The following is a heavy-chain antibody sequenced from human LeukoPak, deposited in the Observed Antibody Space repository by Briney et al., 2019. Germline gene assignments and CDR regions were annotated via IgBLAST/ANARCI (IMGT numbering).Heavy chain of an antibody. CDR2: INSDGSST. D-gene: IGHD1-26*01. J-gene: IGHJ2*01. CDR3: AIGGSYGDWYFDL. V-gene: IGHV3-74*01. CDR1: GFTFSSYW. Sequence: GGSLRLSCAASGFTFSSYWMHWVRQAPGKGLVWVSRINSDGSSTSYADSVKGRFTISRDNAKNTLYLQMNSLRAEDTAVYYCAIGGSYGDWYFDLWGRGTLVTVSS.